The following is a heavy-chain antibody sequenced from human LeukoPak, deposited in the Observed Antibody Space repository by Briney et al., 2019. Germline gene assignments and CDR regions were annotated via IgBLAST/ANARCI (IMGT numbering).Heavy chain of an antibody. CDR3: TSYYCSSGSCYFDT. D-gene: IGHD2-15*01. Sequence: PGGSLRLPSAVSGFTAGYNYMSWVRQAPGKGLEWVSVIYRGDTYYSDSVKGRFIISRDDCKNTVFLQMNSLSADDTAVYFCTSYYCSSGSCYFDTWGQGTLVAVSS. V-gene: IGHV3-53*01. CDR1: GFTAGYNY. J-gene: IGHJ4*02. CDR2: IYRGDT.